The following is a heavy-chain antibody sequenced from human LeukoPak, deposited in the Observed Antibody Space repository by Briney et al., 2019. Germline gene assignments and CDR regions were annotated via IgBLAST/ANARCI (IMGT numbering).Heavy chain of an antibody. CDR3: ASGGYSSSWYVSRLDY. V-gene: IGHV3-21*01. CDR1: GFTFSSYS. CDR2: ISSSSSYI. Sequence: GGSLRLSCAASGFTFSSYSMNWVRQAPGKGLGWVSSISSSSSYIYYADSVKGRFTISRDNAKNSLYLQMNSLRAEDTAVYYCASGGYSSSWYVSRLDYWGQGTLVTVSS. D-gene: IGHD6-13*01. J-gene: IGHJ4*02.